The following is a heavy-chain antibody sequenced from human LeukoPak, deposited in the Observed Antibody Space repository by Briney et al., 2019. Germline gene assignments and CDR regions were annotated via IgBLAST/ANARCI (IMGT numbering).Heavy chain of an antibody. V-gene: IGHV3-48*01. D-gene: IGHD5-18*01. J-gene: IGHJ6*03. CDR2: ISSSSRTI. Sequence: GGSLRLSCAASGFTFSSYSMNWVRQAPGKGVEWVSYISSSSRTIYYRDSVKGRFTISRDNAKNSLYLQMNSLRAEDTAVYYCARAGGYSYGYYMDVWGKGTTVTISS. CDR1: GFTFSSYS. CDR3: ARAGGYSYGYYMDV.